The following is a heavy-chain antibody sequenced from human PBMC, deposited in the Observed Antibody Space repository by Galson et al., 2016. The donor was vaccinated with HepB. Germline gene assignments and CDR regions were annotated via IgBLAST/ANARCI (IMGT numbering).Heavy chain of an antibody. D-gene: IGHD3-9*01. Sequence: SLRLSCAASGFTFSSYTMHWVRQAPGKGLEWVSYISSNGATIYYADSVKGRFTLTRDNAKNSLYLQMNSLRDEDTAVYFCAREPVRLDDLLTGPPKNPDYWGQGTLVTVSS. J-gene: IGHJ4*02. V-gene: IGHV3-48*02. CDR2: ISSNGATI. CDR1: GFTFSSYT. CDR3: AREPVRLDDLLTGPPKNPDY.